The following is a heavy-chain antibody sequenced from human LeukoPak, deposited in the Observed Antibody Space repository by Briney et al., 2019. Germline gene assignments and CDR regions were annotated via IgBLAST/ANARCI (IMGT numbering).Heavy chain of an antibody. CDR3: ARGGSYYDSSGLYYFDY. J-gene: IGHJ4*02. CDR2: IIPIFGTA. Sequence: SVKVSCKASGGTFSSYAISWVRQAPGQGLEWMGGIIPIFGTANYAQKFQGRATITADESTSTAYMELSSLRSEDAAVYYCARGGSYYDSSGLYYFDYWGQGTLVTVSS. V-gene: IGHV1-69*13. D-gene: IGHD3-22*01. CDR1: GGTFSSYA.